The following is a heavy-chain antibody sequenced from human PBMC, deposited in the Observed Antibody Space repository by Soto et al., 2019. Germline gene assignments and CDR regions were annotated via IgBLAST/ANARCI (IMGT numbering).Heavy chain of an antibody. CDR1: GFTFSDAW. CDR3: ITLRYFEA. Sequence: EVQLVESGGGLVKRGGSLRLSCAASGFTFSDAWLIWVRQAPGKGLEWVGRIKSKAAGETTNYGAPVKGRFTISRDDSENTLFLQMTSLKIEDTAVYYCITLRYFEARGQGTLVTVSS. CDR2: IKSKAAGETT. J-gene: IGHJ4*02. V-gene: IGHV3-15*06. D-gene: IGHD3-9*01.